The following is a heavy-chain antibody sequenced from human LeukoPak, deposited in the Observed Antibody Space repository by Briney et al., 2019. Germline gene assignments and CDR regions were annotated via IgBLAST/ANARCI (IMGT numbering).Heavy chain of an antibody. CDR2: INAYTGGT. V-gene: IGHV1-2*02. D-gene: IGHD2-2*01. CDR3: AREAYQVPFDY. CDR1: GYTFAGYN. Sequence: ASLKVSCKASGYTFAGYNIHWVRQAPGQGLEWIGWINAYTGGTKYAQKFEGRVTLTRDTSIKTAYLDLSRLTSDDTAIYYCAREAYQVPFDYWGQGTLVTVSS. J-gene: IGHJ4*02.